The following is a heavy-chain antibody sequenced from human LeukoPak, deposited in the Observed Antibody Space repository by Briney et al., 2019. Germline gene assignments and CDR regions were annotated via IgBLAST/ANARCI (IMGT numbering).Heavy chain of an antibody. D-gene: IGHD3-22*01. CDR3: AATPEFYYDSSVYCYFHY. J-gene: IGHJ4*02. CDR1: GFTFSSYS. Sequence: GGSLRLSCAASGFTFSSYSMNWVRQSPGKGLEWVSSIGSSSSYIYYADSVQGQFTISRDNAKNSLYLQMNGLRAEDTAVYYCAATPEFYYDSSVYCYFHYWGQGTLVTVSS. V-gene: IGHV3-21*01. CDR2: IGSSSSYI.